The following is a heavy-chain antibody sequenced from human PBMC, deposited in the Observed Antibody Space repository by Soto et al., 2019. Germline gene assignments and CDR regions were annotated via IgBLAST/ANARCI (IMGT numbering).Heavy chain of an antibody. V-gene: IGHV1-2*04. J-gene: IGHJ4*02. D-gene: IGHD6-19*01. CDR1: GDTLTGKY. CDR3: ARDTSGWFKPDY. Sequence: GTSVEASCKASGDTLTGKYMQWVRQAPGQGLEWMGWINPNSGDTNYAQKFQGWVTMTRDTSITTAYMELSRLRSDDTAVYYCARDTSGWFKPDYWGQGTLVTVSS. CDR2: INPNSGDT.